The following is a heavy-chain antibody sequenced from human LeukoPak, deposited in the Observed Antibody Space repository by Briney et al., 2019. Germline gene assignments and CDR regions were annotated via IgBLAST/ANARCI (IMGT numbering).Heavy chain of an antibody. Sequence: GGSLRLSCAASGFTFSSYGMSWVRQAPGKGLEWVSAISGSGGSTYYADSVKGRFTISRDNSKNTLYLQMNSLRAEDTAVYYCARFRNYDSSGYRSYYFDYWGQGTLVTVSS. CDR2: ISGSGGST. V-gene: IGHV3-23*01. CDR3: ARFRNYDSSGYRSYYFDY. CDR1: GFTFSSYG. J-gene: IGHJ4*02. D-gene: IGHD3-22*01.